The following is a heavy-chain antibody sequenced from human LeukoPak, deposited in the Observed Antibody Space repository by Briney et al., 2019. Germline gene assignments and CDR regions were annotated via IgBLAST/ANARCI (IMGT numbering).Heavy chain of an antibody. J-gene: IGHJ6*02. CDR3: ARYYYYYYGMDV. CDR2: IYYSGST. V-gene: IGHV4-31*03. Sequence: SSETLSLTCTVSGGSIGSGGYYWSWIRQHPGKGLEWIGYIYYSGSTYYNPSLKSRVTISVDTSKNQFSLKLSSVTAADTAVYYCARYYYYYYGMDVWGQGTTVTVSS. CDR1: GGSIGSGGYY.